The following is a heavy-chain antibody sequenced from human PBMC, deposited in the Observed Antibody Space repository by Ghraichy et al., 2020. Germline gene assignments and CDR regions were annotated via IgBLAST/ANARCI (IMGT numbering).Heavy chain of an antibody. Sequence: ASVKVSCKASGYTFTSYGISWVRQAPGQGLEWMGWISAYNGNTNYAQKLQGRVTMTTDTSTSTAYMELRSLRSDDTAVYYCARIWGCSSTSCPHTSYYYYGMDVWGQGTTVTVSS. J-gene: IGHJ6*02. CDR3: ARIWGCSSTSCPHTSYYYYGMDV. CDR2: ISAYNGNT. D-gene: IGHD2-2*01. V-gene: IGHV1-18*04. CDR1: GYTFTSYG.